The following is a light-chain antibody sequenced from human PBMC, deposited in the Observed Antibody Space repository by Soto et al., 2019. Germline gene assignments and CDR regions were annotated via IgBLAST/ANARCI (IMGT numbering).Light chain of an antibody. CDR3: MQALQTPRT. Sequence: VMTQSPLSLPVTPGEPASISCRSSQSLLHKNGYDYLDWYLQKPGQSPQLLIYLGSNRASGVPDRFSGSGSGTDFALKISRVEAEDVGVYYCMQALQTPRTFGQGTKVEIK. J-gene: IGKJ1*01. CDR2: LGS. V-gene: IGKV2-28*01. CDR1: QSLLHKNGYDY.